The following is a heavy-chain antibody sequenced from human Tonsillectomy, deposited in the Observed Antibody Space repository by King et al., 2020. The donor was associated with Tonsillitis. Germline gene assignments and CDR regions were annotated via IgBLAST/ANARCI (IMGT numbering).Heavy chain of an antibody. D-gene: IGHD6-6*01. V-gene: IGHV4-59*01. CDR2: ISYSGST. CDR3: AREETIDARPGLYYVDY. CDR1: GDSITNYY. J-gene: IGHJ4*02. Sequence: QVQLQESGPGLVKPSETLSLTCTVSGDSITNYYWSWIRQPPGTGLEWIGYISYSGSTNQNPSLKSRVTMSVDTSKNHFSLTLSSVTAADTAVYYCAREETIDARPGLYYVDYWGQGTLVTVSS.